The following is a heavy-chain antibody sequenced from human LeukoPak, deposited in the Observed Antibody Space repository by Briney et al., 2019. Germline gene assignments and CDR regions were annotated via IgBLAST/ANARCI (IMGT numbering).Heavy chain of an antibody. CDR2: ISSSSSYI. D-gene: IGHD6-25*01. CDR1: GFTFSSYS. CDR3: AREVGHSGGFYFDY. V-gene: IGHV3-21*01. Sequence: GGSLRLSCAASGFTFSSYSMNWVRQAPGKGLEWVSSISSSSSYIYYADSVKGGFTISRDNAKNSLYLQMNSLRAEDTAVYYCAREVGHSGGFYFDYWGQGTLVTVSS. J-gene: IGHJ4*02.